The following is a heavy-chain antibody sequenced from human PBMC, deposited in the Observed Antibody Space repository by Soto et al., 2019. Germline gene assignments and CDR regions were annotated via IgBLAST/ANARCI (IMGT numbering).Heavy chain of an antibody. D-gene: IGHD3-16*02. CDR2: IYYSGST. J-gene: IGHJ6*02. CDR1: GGSISSGDYC. Sequence: QVQLQESGPGLVKPSQTLSLTCTVSGGSISSGDYCWSWIRQHPGKGLEWIGYIYYSGSTYYNPSLKSRVTISVDTSNNQFSLKLSSVTAADTAVYYCARVGVSSTVIPLYGMDVWGQGTTVTVSS. V-gene: IGHV4-31*03. CDR3: ARVGVSSTVIPLYGMDV.